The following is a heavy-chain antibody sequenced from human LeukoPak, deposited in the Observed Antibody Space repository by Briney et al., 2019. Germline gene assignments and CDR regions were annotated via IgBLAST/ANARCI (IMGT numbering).Heavy chain of an antibody. V-gene: IGHV3-23*01. CDR3: AKGVAAAGAFDY. Sequence: GGSLRLSCAASGFTFSSYAMSWVRQAPGKGLEWVSAISGSGGSTYYADSVKGRFTISRDNSKNTLYLQMNSLRAEDTAVYYFAKGVAAAGAFDYWGQGTLVNVPS. J-gene: IGHJ4*02. CDR1: GFTFSSYA. CDR2: ISGSGGST. D-gene: IGHD6-13*01.